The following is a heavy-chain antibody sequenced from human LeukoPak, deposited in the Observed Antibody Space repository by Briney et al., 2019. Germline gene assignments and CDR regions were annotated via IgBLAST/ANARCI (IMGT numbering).Heavy chain of an antibody. CDR2: IYTSGST. CDR1: GGSISSYY. CDR3: AREVAFWSGLLYPHYYYCYYMDV. V-gene: IGHV4-4*07. Sequence: PSETLSLTCTVSGGSISSYYWSWIRQPAGRGLEWIGRIYTSGSTNYNPSLKSRVTMSVDTSKNQFSLKLSSVTAADTAVYYCAREVAFWSGLLYPHYYYCYYMDVWGKGTTVTVSS. J-gene: IGHJ6*03. D-gene: IGHD3-3*01.